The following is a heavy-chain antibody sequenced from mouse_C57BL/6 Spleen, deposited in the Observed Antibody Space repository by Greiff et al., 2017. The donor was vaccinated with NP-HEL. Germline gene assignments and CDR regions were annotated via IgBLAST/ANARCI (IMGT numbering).Heavy chain of an antibody. CDR2: IYPGSGST. V-gene: IGHV1-55*01. CDR3: ARSGEVAHLDY. J-gene: IGHJ2*01. CDR1: GYTFTSYW. Sequence: VQLQQSGAELVKPGASVKMSCKASGYTFTSYWITWVKQRPGQGLEWIGDIYPGSGSTNYNEKFKSKATLTVDTSSSTAYMQLSSQTSEDSAVYYCARSGEVAHLDYWGQGTTLTVSS. D-gene: IGHD1-1*01.